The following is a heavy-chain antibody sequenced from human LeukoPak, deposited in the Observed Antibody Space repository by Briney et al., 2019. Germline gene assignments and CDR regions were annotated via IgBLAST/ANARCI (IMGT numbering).Heavy chain of an antibody. Sequence: KPGGSLRLSCAASGFTFSSYAMSWVRQAPGKGLEWVSAIAGIRSSYSYTYYADSVKGRFTISRDNAKNSLYLQMNSLRAEDTAVYYCARPERVDEGMFDYWGQGALVTVSS. V-gene: IGHV3-21*01. J-gene: IGHJ4*02. D-gene: IGHD3-3*01. CDR1: GFTFSSYA. CDR2: IAGIRSSYSYT. CDR3: ARPERVDEGMFDY.